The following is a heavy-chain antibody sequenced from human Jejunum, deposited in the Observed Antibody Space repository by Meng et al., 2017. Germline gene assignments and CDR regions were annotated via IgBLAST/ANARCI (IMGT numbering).Heavy chain of an antibody. CDR3: TRGTDRAKSGDY. J-gene: IGHJ4*02. V-gene: IGHV4-34*01. D-gene: IGHD1-14*01. Sequence: QGQLQQWGAGLLKPSDTLSLTCAVYGGSSSGFYLSWIRQPPGKGLEWIGEIHPSGSTDYNPSLKSRLTISLDTSKNQFSLSLNSATAADTGIYYCTRGTDRAKSGDYWGQGTLVTVFS. CDR1: GGSSSGFY. CDR2: IHPSGST.